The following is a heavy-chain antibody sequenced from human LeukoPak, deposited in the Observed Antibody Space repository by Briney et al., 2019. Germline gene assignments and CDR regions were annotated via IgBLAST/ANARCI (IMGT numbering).Heavy chain of an antibody. J-gene: IGHJ4*02. Sequence: SETLSLTCTVSGGSISSYYWSWIRQPAGKGLEWIGRIYTSGSTNYNPSLKSRVTKSVDTSKNQFSLKLSSVTAADTAVYYCARGPHYDILTGYERDYWGQGTLDTVSS. CDR2: IYTSGST. V-gene: IGHV4-4*07. CDR1: GGSISSYY. D-gene: IGHD3-9*01. CDR3: ARGPHYDILTGYERDY.